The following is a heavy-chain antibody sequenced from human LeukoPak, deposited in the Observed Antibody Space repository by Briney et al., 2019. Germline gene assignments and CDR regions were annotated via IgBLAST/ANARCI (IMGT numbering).Heavy chain of an antibody. CDR3: ARNIAAAGTLHYGMDV. V-gene: IGHV4-30-2*01. D-gene: IGHD6-13*01. J-gene: IGHJ6*02. Sequence: SETLSLTCAVSGGSISSGGYSWSWIRQPPGKGLEWIGYVYHSGSTYYNPSLKSRVTISVDRSKNQFSLKLSSVTAADTAVYYCARNIAAAGTLHYGMDVWGQRTTVTVSS. CDR2: VYHSGST. CDR1: GGSISSGGYS.